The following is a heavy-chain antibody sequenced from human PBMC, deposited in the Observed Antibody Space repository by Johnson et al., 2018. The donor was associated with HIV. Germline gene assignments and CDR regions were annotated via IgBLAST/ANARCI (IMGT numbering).Heavy chain of an antibody. V-gene: IGHV3-30*03. Sequence: QVQLVESGGGLFQPGGSLRLSCAASGFTFSSYGMHWVRQAPGKGLEWVAVISYDGSNKYYADSVKGRFTISSDNSKGTLYLQMDGLSTADTALYYCARDLGERECEEWASDYYDLGRDLPCQDPRGVVGSFDIWGQGTMVTVSS. D-gene: IGHD3-3*01. CDR1: GFTFSSYG. CDR3: ARDLGERECEEWASDYYDLGRDLPCQDPRGVVGSFDI. J-gene: IGHJ3*02. CDR2: ISYDGSNK.